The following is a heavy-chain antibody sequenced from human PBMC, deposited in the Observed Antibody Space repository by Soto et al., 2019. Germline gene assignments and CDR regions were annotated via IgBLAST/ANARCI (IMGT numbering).Heavy chain of an antibody. J-gene: IGHJ4*02. CDR1: GFTFSDYY. Sequence: PGXSLRLYCVASGFTFSDYYISWIRQAPGKGLEWVSYISSSSSYTNYADSVKGRFTISRDNAKNSLYLQLNSLRAEDTAVYYCARGGNEFDYWGQGTLVIVSS. CDR2: ISSSSSYT. CDR3: ARGGNEFDY. D-gene: IGHD1-1*01. V-gene: IGHV3-11*06.